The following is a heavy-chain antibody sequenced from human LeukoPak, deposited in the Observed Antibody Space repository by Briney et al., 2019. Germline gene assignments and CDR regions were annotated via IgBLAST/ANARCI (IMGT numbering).Heavy chain of an antibody. V-gene: IGHV1-69*04. CDR3: ARDQRDGYNYYY. D-gene: IGHD5-24*01. Sequence: SVKVSCKASGGTFSSYAISWVRQAPGQGLEWMGRIIPILGIANYAQKFQGRVTITADKSTSTAYMELSSLRSEDTAVYYCARDQRDGYNYYYWGQGTLVTVSS. J-gene: IGHJ4*02. CDR2: IIPILGIA. CDR1: GGTFSSYA.